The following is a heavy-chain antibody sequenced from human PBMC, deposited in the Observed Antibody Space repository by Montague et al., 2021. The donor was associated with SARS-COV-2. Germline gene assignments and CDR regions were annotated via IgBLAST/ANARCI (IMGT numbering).Heavy chain of an antibody. CDR3: ARAQKTFSGMLIPPYYFDF. Sequence: SETLSLTCSVSGHSICSSDWWTLVRQPPGKVLECIDKIYHSGSTTYNPSLNSLVTISVDKSKDQFSLTLTSLTAADTAVYYCARAQKTFSGMLIPPYYFDFWGQGTLVTVSS. D-gene: IGHD3-3*01. J-gene: IGHJ4*02. CDR2: IYHSGST. CDR1: GHSICSSDW. V-gene: IGHV4-4*02.